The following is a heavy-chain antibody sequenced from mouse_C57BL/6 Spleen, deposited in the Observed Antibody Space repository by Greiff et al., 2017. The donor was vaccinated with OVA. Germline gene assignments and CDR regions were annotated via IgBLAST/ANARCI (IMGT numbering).Heavy chain of an antibody. CDR2: IRNKANGYTT. D-gene: IGHD1-1*01. V-gene: IGHV7-3*01. Sequence: EVQLQESGGGLVQPGGSLSLSCAASGFTFTDYYMSWVRQPPGKALEWLGFIRNKANGYTTEYSASVKGRFTISRDNSQSILYLQMNALRAEDSATYYCARYIGVYYGSSYYAMDYWGQGTSVTVSS. CDR3: ARYIGVYYGSSYYAMDY. CDR1: GFTFTDYY. J-gene: IGHJ4*01.